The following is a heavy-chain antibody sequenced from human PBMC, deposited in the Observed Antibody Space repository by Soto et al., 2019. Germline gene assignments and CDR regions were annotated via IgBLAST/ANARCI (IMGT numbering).Heavy chain of an antibody. V-gene: IGHV1-46*01. Sequence: GASVKVSCKASGYTFTSYYMHWVRQDPGQGLEWMGIINPSGGSTSYAQKFQGRVTMTRDTSTSTVYMELSSLRSEDTAVYYCARIREGYDSSGYYGSGAFDFWGQGTMVTVSS. D-gene: IGHD3-22*01. CDR1: GYTFTSYY. CDR3: ARIREGYDSSGYYGSGAFDF. J-gene: IGHJ3*01. CDR2: INPSGGST.